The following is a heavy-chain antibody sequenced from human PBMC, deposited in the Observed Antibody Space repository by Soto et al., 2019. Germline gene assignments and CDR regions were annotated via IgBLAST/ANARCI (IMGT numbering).Heavy chain of an antibody. Sequence: EVQLLESGGGLVQPGGFLRLSCAASGFTFSGYAMSWVRQAPGKGLEWVSVISGSGGSTYYADSVKGRFTISRDNSRNRLYLQMNGLRGEDTAVYYCGKDSPCGQQQAHDAFDIWGQGTMVTVSS. CDR1: GFTFSGYA. D-gene: IGHD6-13*01. CDR2: ISGSGGST. J-gene: IGHJ3*02. V-gene: IGHV3-23*01. CDR3: GKDSPCGQQQAHDAFDI.